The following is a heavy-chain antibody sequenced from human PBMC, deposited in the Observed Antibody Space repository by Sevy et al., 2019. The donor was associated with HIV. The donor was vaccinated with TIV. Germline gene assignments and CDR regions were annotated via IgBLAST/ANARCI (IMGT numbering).Heavy chain of an antibody. V-gene: IGHV3-21*06. CDR2: ISGSSNYI. J-gene: IGHJ4*02. CDR3: ARGPPDGSYDYFDY. Sequence: GGYLRLSCAASAFTFSSYNMNWVRQAPGKGLEWVSCISGSSNYIYYAESLKGRFIISRDNAKNTLYLQMNSLRADDTAVYYCARGPPDGSYDYFDYWGQGTLVNVSS. D-gene: IGHD1-26*01. CDR1: AFTFSSYN.